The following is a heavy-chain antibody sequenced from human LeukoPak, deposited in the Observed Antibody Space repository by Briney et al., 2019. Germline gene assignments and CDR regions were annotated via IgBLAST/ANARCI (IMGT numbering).Heavy chain of an antibody. CDR3: ARLYSSTWENYFDY. CDR2: ISGSGGST. CDR1: GFTFSSFA. V-gene: IGHV3-23*01. Sequence: GESLRLSCAASGFTFSSFAMNWVRQAPGKGLEWVSGISGSGGSTYYADSVKGRFTISRDNSKNTLYVQMNSLRAEDTAVYYCARLYSSTWENYFDYWGQGTLVTVSS. J-gene: IGHJ4*02. D-gene: IGHD6-13*01.